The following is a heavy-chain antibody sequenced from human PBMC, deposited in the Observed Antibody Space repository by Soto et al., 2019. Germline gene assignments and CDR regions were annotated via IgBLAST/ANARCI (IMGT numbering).Heavy chain of an antibody. CDR2: IDPSDSYT. Sequence: PGESLKISCKGSGYSFTSYWISWVRQMPGKGLEWMGRIDPSDSYTNYSPSFQGHVTISADKSISTAYLQWSSLKASDTAMYYCARRKGSSSFYYHYGMDVWGQGTTVTVSS. V-gene: IGHV5-10-1*01. D-gene: IGHD6-13*01. CDR3: ARRKGSSSFYYHYGMDV. J-gene: IGHJ6*02. CDR1: GYSFTSYW.